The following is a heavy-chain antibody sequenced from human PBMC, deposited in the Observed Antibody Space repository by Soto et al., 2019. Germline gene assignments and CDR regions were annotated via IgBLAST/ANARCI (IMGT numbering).Heavy chain of an antibody. CDR2: IYYSGST. J-gene: IGHJ4*02. CDR3: ARETIYGVVIDY. V-gene: IGHV4-34*11. CDR1: GGSFSDYY. D-gene: IGHD3-3*01. Sequence: QVQLQQWGAGLLKPSETLSLTCAVYGGSFSDYYWSWIRQPPGKGLEWIGYIYYSGSTKYNPSLKSRVTISVDTSKNQFSLKLSSVTAADTALYYCARETIYGVVIDYWGQGTLVTVSS.